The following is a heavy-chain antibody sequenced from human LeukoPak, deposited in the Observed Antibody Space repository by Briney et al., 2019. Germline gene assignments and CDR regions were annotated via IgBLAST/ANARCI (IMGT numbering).Heavy chain of an antibody. CDR2: ISYDGSNK. D-gene: IGHD3-10*01. CDR1: GFTFSSYG. V-gene: IGHV3-30*03. CDR3: AYYGSGSYYLSYFDY. Sequence: PGGSLRLSCAASGFTFSSYGMHWVRQAPGKGLEWAAVISYDGSNKYYADSVKGRFTISRDNSKNTLYLQMNSLRAEVTAVYYCAYYGSGSYYLSYFDYWGQGTLVTVSS. J-gene: IGHJ4*02.